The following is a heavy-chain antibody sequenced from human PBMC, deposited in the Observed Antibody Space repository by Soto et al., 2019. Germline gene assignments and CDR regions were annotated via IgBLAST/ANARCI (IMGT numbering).Heavy chain of an antibody. CDR2: TYYGASS. Sequence: SETLSLTCAVSGYSISRGYYWGWIRQPPGKGLEWLGTTYYGASSYYNPSLRSRITILIDASTNQLSLKLSSVTAADTAVYFCARVAGSASWYETDSWGQGILVTVSS. V-gene: IGHV4-38-2*01. D-gene: IGHD6-13*01. CDR1: GYSISRGYY. J-gene: IGHJ4*02. CDR3: ARVAGSASWYETDS.